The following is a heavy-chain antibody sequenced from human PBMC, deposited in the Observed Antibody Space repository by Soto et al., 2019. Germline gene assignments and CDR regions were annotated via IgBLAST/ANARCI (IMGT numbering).Heavy chain of an antibody. D-gene: IGHD3-3*01. J-gene: IGHJ5*02. CDR2: IYYSVST. CDR3: ARGYTIFGVVTYWFDP. V-gene: IGHV4-30-4*01. Sequence: QVQLQESGPGLVKPSQTLSLTCTVSGGSISSGDYYWSWIRQPPGKGLEWIGYIYYSVSTYYNPSLKSRVTISVDTSTNHFSLKLSSVTAADTAVYYCARGYTIFGVVTYWFDPWGQGTLVTVSS. CDR1: GGSISSGDYY.